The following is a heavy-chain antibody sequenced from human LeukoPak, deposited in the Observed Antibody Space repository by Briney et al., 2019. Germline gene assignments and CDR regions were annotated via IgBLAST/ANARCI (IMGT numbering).Heavy chain of an antibody. CDR1: GFTFSGYS. D-gene: IGHD7-27*01. Sequence: GGSLRLSCAASGFTFSGYSINWVRQAPGKGLEWVSSISSDSNYIYYADSVKGRFTISRDSSKNTLFLQMNSLRTEDTAVYYCAKAQELGNYEFFLFDYWGQGTLVTVSS. J-gene: IGHJ4*02. CDR3: AKAQELGNYEFFLFDY. V-gene: IGHV3-21*04. CDR2: ISSDSNYI.